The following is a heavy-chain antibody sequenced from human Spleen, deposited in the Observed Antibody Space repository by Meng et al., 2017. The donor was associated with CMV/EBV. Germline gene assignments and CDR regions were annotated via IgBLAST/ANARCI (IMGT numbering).Heavy chain of an antibody. D-gene: IGHD4/OR15-4a*01. CDR1: GFTFSSYW. V-gene: IGHV3-7*04. CDR2: IEGDGSRI. CDR3: ARANNFDY. Sequence: GESLKISCAASGFTFSSYWMHWVRQAPGKGLEWVANIEGDGSRIYYVDSVRGRFTISRDNAKNSLYLQMNSLRVEDTAVYFCARANNFDYWGQGTLVTVSS. J-gene: IGHJ4*02.